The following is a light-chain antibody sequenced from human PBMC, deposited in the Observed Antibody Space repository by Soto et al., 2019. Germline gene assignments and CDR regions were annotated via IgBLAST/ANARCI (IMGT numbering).Light chain of an antibody. CDR1: SSNIGSNY. CDR3: AVRDDSLSGHWV. V-gene: IGLV1-47*01. Sequence: QSVLTQPPSASGTPGQRVTISCSGSSSNIGSNYVSWYQHLPGAAPKLLIYRSDQRPSGVPDRFSSSKSGTSASLAISGLRSEDEADYFCAVRDDSLSGHWVFGGGTKLTVL. J-gene: IGLJ3*02. CDR2: RSD.